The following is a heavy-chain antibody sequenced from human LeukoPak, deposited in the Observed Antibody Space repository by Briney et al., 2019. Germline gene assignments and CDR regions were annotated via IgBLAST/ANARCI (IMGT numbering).Heavy chain of an antibody. Sequence: GGSLRLSCAASGFTFSSYWMHWVRQAPGKGLVWVSRINSDGSSTTYADSVKGRFTTSRDNAKNTLYLQMNSLRAEDTAVYYCVRSLYGSGSPYYFDYWGQGTLVTVSS. J-gene: IGHJ4*02. V-gene: IGHV3-74*01. CDR2: INSDGSST. CDR3: VRSLYGSGSPYYFDY. D-gene: IGHD3-10*01. CDR1: GFTFSSYW.